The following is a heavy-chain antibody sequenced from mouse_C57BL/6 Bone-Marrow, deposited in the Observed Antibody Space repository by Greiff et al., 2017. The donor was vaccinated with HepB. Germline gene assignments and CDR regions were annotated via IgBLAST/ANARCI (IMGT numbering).Heavy chain of an antibody. Sequence: QVQLLQPGAELVRPGSSVKLSCKASGYTFTSYWMDWVKQRPGQGLEWIGNIYPSDSETHYNQKFKDKATLTVDKSSSTAYMQLSSLTSEDSAVYYCASGYYGSSLFAYWGQGTLVTVSA. J-gene: IGHJ3*01. D-gene: IGHD1-1*01. CDR2: IYPSDSET. V-gene: IGHV1-61*01. CDR3: ASGYYGSSLFAY. CDR1: GYTFTSYW.